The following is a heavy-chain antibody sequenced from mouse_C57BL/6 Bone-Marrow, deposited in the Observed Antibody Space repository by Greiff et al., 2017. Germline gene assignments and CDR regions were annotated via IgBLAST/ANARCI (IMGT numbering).Heavy chain of an antibody. V-gene: IGHV5-4*01. Sequence: EVQLVESGGGLVKPGGSLKLSCAASGFTFSSYAMSWVRQTPEKRLEWVATISDGGSYTYYPDNVKGRFTISRDNAKKNLYLQMSHLKSEDTAMYYCARDPPSYYYGSSWFAYWGQGTLVTVSA. CDR3: ARDPPSYYYGSSWFAY. J-gene: IGHJ3*01. CDR1: GFTFSSYA. CDR2: ISDGGSYT. D-gene: IGHD1-1*01.